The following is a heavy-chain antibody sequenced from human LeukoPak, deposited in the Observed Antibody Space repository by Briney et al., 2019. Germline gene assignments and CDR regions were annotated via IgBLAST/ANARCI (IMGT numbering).Heavy chain of an antibody. CDR3: ARVRYGFEHEYFQH. Sequence: SETLSLTCAVYGGSFSGYYWSCIRQPPGKGLEWIGEINHSGSTNYNPSLKSRVTISVDTSKNQFSLKLSSVTAADTAVYYCARVRYGFEHEYFQHWGQGTLVTVSS. CDR2: INHSGST. J-gene: IGHJ1*01. D-gene: IGHD2-15*01. CDR1: GGSFSGYY. V-gene: IGHV4-34*01.